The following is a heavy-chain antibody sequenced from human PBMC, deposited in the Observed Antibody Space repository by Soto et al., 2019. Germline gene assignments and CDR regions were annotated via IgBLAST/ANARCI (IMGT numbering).Heavy chain of an antibody. J-gene: IGHJ4*02. CDR1: GYTFTSYD. CDR3: ARGSVYYDFWSGYSAKYYFDY. CDR2: MNPNSGNT. V-gene: IGHV1-8*01. D-gene: IGHD3-3*01. Sequence: GASVKVSCKASGYTFTSYDINWVRQATGQGLEWMGWMNPNSGNTGYAQKFQGRVTMTRNTSISTAYMELSSLRSEDTAVYYCARGSVYYDFWSGYSAKYYFDYWGQGTLVTVSS.